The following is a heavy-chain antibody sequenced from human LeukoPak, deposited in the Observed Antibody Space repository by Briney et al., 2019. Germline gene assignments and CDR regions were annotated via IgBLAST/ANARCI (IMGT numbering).Heavy chain of an antibody. CDR1: GGSTSPYY. CDR3: ARQDSYDMALT. D-gene: IGHD3-22*01. CDR2: IYYSGTT. J-gene: IGHJ5*02. Sequence: SETLSLTCSVSGGSTSPYYWSWIRQPPGKGLEWIGYIYYSGTTNYNPSLQSRVTISVATSKNQFSLKLGSVTAADTAVYYCARQDSYDMALTWGQGTLVTVSS. V-gene: IGHV4-59*08.